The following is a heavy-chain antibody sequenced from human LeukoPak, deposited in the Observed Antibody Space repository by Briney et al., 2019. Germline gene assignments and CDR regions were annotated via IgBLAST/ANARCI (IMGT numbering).Heavy chain of an antibody. Sequence: KPSETLSLTCTVSGVSINNYYWSWNRQSPGKGLEWIGYIYYSGSTNYNPSLKSRVTISVDTSKIQFSLKLSSVTAADTAVYYCARDKWGRTAFDIWGQGTMVTVSS. J-gene: IGHJ3*02. CDR1: GVSINNYY. D-gene: IGHD7-27*01. CDR3: ARDKWGRTAFDI. V-gene: IGHV4-59*01. CDR2: IYYSGST.